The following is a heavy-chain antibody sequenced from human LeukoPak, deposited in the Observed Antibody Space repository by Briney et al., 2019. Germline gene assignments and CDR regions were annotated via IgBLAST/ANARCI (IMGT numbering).Heavy chain of an antibody. Sequence: TGGSLRLSCAASGFTFSSYWMYWVRQAPGKGLVWVSRINSDGSSTSYADSVKGRFTISRDNAKNTLYLQMNSLRAEDTAVYYCARGGYHYGSAPPNYWGQGTLVTVSS. CDR1: GFTFSSYW. V-gene: IGHV3-74*01. CDR2: INSDGSST. J-gene: IGHJ4*02. D-gene: IGHD3-10*01. CDR3: ARGGYHYGSAPPNY.